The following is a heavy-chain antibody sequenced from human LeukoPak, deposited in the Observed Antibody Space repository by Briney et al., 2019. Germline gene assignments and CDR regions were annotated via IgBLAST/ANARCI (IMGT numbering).Heavy chain of an antibody. CDR1: GFTFSSCG. CDR2: ISGSGGST. Sequence: GGSLRLSCAASGFTFSSCGMHWVRQAPGKGLEGGSGISGSGGSTYYGDSVKGRFTISRDNSKNTLYLQMNSVRAEDTAVYYCDTTLLRASTYIDVWGKGTTVTVSS. J-gene: IGHJ6*03. CDR3: DTTLLRASTYIDV. D-gene: IGHD1-1*01. V-gene: IGHV3-23*01.